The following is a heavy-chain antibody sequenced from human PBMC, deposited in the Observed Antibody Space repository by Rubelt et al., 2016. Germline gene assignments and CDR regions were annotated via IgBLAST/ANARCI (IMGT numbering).Heavy chain of an antibody. V-gene: IGHV1-2*06. Sequence: QVQLVQSGAEVKKPGASVKVSCKASGYTFTGYYMHWVRQAPGQGLEWVGRINPHSGDPNFAQKFPDRVTMTGDTSISTADMGLNRLGSDDTAVYFCAGAISSAGVDHWGQGTLVTVSS. CDR2: INPHSGDP. CDR3: AGAISSAGVDH. CDR1: GYTFTGYY. D-gene: IGHD3-3*01. J-gene: IGHJ4*02.